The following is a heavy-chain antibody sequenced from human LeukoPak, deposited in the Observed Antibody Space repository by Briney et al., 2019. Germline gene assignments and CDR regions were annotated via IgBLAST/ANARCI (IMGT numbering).Heavy chain of an antibody. D-gene: IGHD3-9*01. CDR1: GGSVTSTNW. J-gene: IGHJ3*02. Sequence: PSGPLSLKCGVSGGSVTSTNWWDPVRQPPGKGLEWIGEIYYDGSNKYNPSLKSRVAISVDTSKNQFSLRLNSVTAADTAVYYCARHDILTGYAEAFHIWGQGTMVTVSS. CDR2: IYYDGSN. V-gene: IGHV4-4*02. CDR3: ARHDILTGYAEAFHI.